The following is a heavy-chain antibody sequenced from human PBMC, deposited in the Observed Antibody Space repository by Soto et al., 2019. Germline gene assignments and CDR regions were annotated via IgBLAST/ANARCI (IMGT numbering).Heavy chain of an antibody. CDR1: GFSVSSSY. CDR2: IYLSGST. CDR3: VRGKVGTNPNWLDP. D-gene: IGHD2-21*02. J-gene: IGHJ5*02. Sequence: EVQLVESGGGLVQPGGSLRLSCAASGFSVSSSYLYWVRQAPGKGLEWVSSIYLSGSTYYTDSVKGRFSISRDNSKNTLYLQMNSLGAEATAIYYCVRGKVGTNPNWLDPWGQGSLVTVSS. V-gene: IGHV3-66*01.